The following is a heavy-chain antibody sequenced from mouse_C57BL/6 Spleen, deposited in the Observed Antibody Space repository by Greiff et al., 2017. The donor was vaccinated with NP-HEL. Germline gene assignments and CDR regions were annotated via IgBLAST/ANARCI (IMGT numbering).Heavy chain of an antibody. CDR1: GFTFSDYG. CDR3: ARWLLRLAWFAY. D-gene: IGHD2-3*01. Sequence: EVQRVESGGGLVKPGGSLKLSCAASGFTFSDYGMHWVRQAPEKGLEWVAYISSGSSTIYYADTVKGRFTISRDNAKNTLFLQMTSLRSEDTAMYYCARWLLRLAWFAYWGQGTLVTVSA. V-gene: IGHV5-17*01. J-gene: IGHJ3*01. CDR2: ISSGSSTI.